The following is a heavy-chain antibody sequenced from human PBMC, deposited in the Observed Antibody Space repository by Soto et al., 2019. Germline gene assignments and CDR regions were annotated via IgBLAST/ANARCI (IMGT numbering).Heavy chain of an antibody. Sequence: GGSLRLSCEASGFTLRNYAMTWVRQAPGKGLEWVSLISANDVGTYYAESVKTRFTISTDQSRNTVYLQMDSLRADDTAIYYCAKAKNDYNWDNRPPFDYWGQGTLVTVYS. CDR3: AKAKNDYNWDNRPPFDY. D-gene: IGHD1-20*01. CDR2: ISANDVGT. J-gene: IGHJ4*02. CDR1: GFTLRNYA. V-gene: IGHV3-23*01.